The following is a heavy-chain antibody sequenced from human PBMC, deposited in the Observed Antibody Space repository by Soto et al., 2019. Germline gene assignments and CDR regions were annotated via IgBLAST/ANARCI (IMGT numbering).Heavy chain of an antibody. CDR3: ARDGVGYFSLLWFDP. Sequence: ASVKVSCKASGYTFTSYAMHWVRQAPGQRFEWMGWINAGNGNTKYSQKFQGRVTITRDTSASTAYMELSSLRSEDTAVYYCARDGVGYFSLLWFDPWGQGTLVTVSS. J-gene: IGHJ5*02. CDR2: INAGNGNT. CDR1: GYTFTSYA. D-gene: IGHD2-15*01. V-gene: IGHV1-3*01.